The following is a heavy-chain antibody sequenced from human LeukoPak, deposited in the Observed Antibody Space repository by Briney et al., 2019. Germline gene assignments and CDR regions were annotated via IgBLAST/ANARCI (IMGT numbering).Heavy chain of an antibody. CDR3: AKDPGYSYGYSFHY. Sequence: GGSLRLSCAASGFTFSSYGMHWVRQAPGKGLEWVAVIWYDGSNKYYADSVKGRFTISRDNSKNTLYLQMNSLRAEDTAVYYCAKDPGYSYGYSFHYWGQGTLVTVSS. CDR2: IWYDGSNK. D-gene: IGHD5-18*01. J-gene: IGHJ4*02. V-gene: IGHV3-33*06. CDR1: GFTFSSYG.